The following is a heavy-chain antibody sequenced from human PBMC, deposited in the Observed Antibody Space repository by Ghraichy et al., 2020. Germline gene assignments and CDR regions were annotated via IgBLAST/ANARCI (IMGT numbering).Heavy chain of an antibody. D-gene: IGHD6-6*01. CDR1: GYTFTSYY. Sequence: ASVKVSCKASGYTFTSYYMHWVRQAPGQGLEWMGIINPSGGSTSYAQKFQGRVTMTRDTSTSTVYMELSSLRSEDTAVYYCARDEYSSQGSPDYYYYGMDVWGQGTTVTVSS. J-gene: IGHJ6*02. V-gene: IGHV1-46*03. CDR3: ARDEYSSQGSPDYYYYGMDV. CDR2: INPSGGST.